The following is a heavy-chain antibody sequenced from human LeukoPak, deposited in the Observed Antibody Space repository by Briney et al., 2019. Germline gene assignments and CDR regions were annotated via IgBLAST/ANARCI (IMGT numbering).Heavy chain of an antibody. D-gene: IGHD5-18*01. CDR3: ARGLLGYSYGPYYFDY. J-gene: IGHJ4*02. CDR1: GYTFTGYY. CDR2: INPNSGGT. Sequence: ASVKVSCKASGYTFTGYYMRWVRQAPRQGLEWMGWINPNSGGTNYAQKFQGRVTMTRDTSISTAYMELSRLRSDDTAVYYCARGLLGYSYGPYYFDYWGQGTLVTVSS. V-gene: IGHV1-2*02.